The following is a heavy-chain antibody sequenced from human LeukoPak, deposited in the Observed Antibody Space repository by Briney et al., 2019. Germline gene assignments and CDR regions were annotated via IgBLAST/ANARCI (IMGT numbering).Heavy chain of an antibody. J-gene: IGHJ6*02. Sequence: GGSLRLSCAASRFTVSSNYMSWVRQAPGKGLEWVSVIYSGGSTYYADSVKGRFTISRDNSKNTLYLQMNTLRAEDTAVYYCARLSYYYASGSYSSVDVWGQGTTVTVSS. CDR2: IYSGGST. CDR1: RFTVSSNY. V-gene: IGHV3-53*01. CDR3: ARLSYYYASGSYSSVDV. D-gene: IGHD3-10*01.